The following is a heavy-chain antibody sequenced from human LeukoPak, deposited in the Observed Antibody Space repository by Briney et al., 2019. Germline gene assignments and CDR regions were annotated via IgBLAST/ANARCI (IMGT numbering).Heavy chain of an antibody. V-gene: IGHV3-48*03. CDR3: ARVEYYYAGSLYYKGFVY. CDR1: GFTFNSYE. D-gene: IGHD3-22*01. CDR2: ISVGGDTI. J-gene: IGHJ4*02. Sequence: GGSLRLSCAASGFTFNSYEMNWIRQAPGKGLEWVSYISVGGDTIYYADSVKGRFTVSRDNAKSSLYLQMNSLRAEDTAIYFCARVEYYYAGSLYYKGFVYWGRGTRVTVSS.